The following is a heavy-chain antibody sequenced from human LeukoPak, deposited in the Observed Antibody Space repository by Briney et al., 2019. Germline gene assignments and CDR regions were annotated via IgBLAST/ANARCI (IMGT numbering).Heavy chain of an antibody. CDR3: ARGGDYGDYDYYYYGMDV. Sequence: SETLSLTCTVSGGSISSGSYYWGWIRQPAGKGLEWIGRIYTSGSTNYNPSLKSRVTISVDTSKNQFSLKLSSVTAADTAVYYCARGGDYGDYDYYYYGMDVWGQGTTVTVSS. J-gene: IGHJ6*02. V-gene: IGHV4-61*02. D-gene: IGHD4-17*01. CDR2: IYTSGST. CDR1: GGSISSGSYY.